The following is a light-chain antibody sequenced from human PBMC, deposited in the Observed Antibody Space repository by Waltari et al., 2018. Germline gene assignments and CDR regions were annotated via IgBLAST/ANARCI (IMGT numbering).Light chain of an antibody. CDR1: QSSRVE. J-gene: IGKJ5*01. Sequence: EIVLTQSPATLSLSPGERATLSCRASQSSRVEVAGYPQRPGKPPRLLIADASNRVTGIPGRFTGSGSGTDFTLTISSLGPEDSGVYDCQQRNDWPITFGQGTRLEIK. CDR3: QQRNDWPIT. CDR2: DAS. V-gene: IGKV3-11*01.